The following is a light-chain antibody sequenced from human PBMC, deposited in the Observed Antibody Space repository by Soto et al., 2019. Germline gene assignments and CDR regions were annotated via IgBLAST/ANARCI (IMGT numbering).Light chain of an antibody. V-gene: IGKV3-20*01. Sequence: ENELTQSPGTLSLAPGERATLSCRASQTVSSYLTWYQQRPGQAPRLLISGASRRATGIPDRFSGSGSGTDFTLTISRLEPEDFALYYCQQYGTSPIIFGQGTRLEIK. CDR1: QTVSSY. J-gene: IGKJ5*01. CDR3: QQYGTSPII. CDR2: GAS.